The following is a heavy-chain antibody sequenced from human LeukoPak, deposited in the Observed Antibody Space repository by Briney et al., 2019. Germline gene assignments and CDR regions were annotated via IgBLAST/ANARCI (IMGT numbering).Heavy chain of an antibody. V-gene: IGHV4-59*12. Sequence: PSETLSLTCTVSGGSISSYYWSWIRQPPGKGLEWIGYIYYSGSTYYNPSLKSRVTISVDTSKNQFSLKLSSVTAADTAVYYCAKSIAVAGGFDYWGQGTLVTVSS. CDR2: IYYSGST. CDR1: GGSISSYY. D-gene: IGHD6-19*01. J-gene: IGHJ4*02. CDR3: AKSIAVAGGFDY.